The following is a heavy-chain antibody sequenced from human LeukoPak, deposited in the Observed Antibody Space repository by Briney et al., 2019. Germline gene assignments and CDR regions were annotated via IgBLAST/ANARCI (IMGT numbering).Heavy chain of an antibody. CDR3: AKLGDCSGRNGYDYFDY. V-gene: IGHV3-23*01. CDR1: GFTFNNYA. CDR2: IRGSGGNT. Sequence: GGSLRLSCAASGFTFNNYAMSWVRQAPGKGLEWVSGIRGSGGNTYYADSVRGRFTISRDNSKNTLFLQMNSLRVEDTAVYYCAKLGDCSGRNGYDYFDYWGQETLDT. D-gene: IGHD2-15*01. J-gene: IGHJ4*02.